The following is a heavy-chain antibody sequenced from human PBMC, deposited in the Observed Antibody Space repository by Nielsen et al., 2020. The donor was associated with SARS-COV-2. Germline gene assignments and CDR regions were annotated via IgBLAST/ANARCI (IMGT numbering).Heavy chain of an antibody. CDR3: ARGAWITGIDY. D-gene: IGHD1-20*01. J-gene: IGHJ4*02. Sequence: GGSLRLSCVASGITFSTYAMSWVRQAPGKGLEWVSGISWNSGSIGYADSVKGRFTISRDNAKNSLYLQMNSLRAEDTALYYCARGAWITGIDYWGQGTLVTVSS. CDR1: GITFSTYA. CDR2: ISWNSGSI. V-gene: IGHV3-9*01.